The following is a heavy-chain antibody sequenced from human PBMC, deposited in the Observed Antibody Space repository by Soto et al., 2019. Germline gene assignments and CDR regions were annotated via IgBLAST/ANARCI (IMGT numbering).Heavy chain of an antibody. CDR2: IRSKAYGGTT. D-gene: IGHD3-3*01. CDR1: GFTFGDYA. Sequence: GGSLRLSCTASGFTFGDYAMSWFRQAPGKGLEWVGFIRSKAYGGTTEYAASVKGRFTISRDDSKSIAYLQMNSLKTEDTAVYYCTRTTDFWSGYGIAFDYWGQGILVTVSS. J-gene: IGHJ4*02. V-gene: IGHV3-49*03. CDR3: TRTTDFWSGYGIAFDY.